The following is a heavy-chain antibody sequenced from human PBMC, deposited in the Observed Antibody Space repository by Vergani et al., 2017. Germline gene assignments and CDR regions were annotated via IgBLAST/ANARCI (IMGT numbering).Heavy chain of an antibody. CDR3: ARRYCSSTNCRGGYFQH. CDR1: GYTFTSYD. V-gene: IGHV1-8*01. J-gene: IGHJ1*01. D-gene: IGHD2-2*01. Sequence: QVQLVQSGAEVKKPGASVKVSCKSSGYTFTSYDINWVRQATGQGLEWMGWMNPNSVNTGYAQKFQGRVTITRNTSISTAYMELSSLRSEDTAVYYCARRYCSSTNCRGGYFQHWGQGTLVTVSS. CDR2: MNPNSVNT.